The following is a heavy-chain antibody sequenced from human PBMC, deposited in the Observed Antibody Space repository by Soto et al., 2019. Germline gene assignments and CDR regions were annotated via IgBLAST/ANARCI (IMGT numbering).Heavy chain of an antibody. Sequence: ASVKVSCKASGGTFSNYAISWVRQAPGQGLQWMGGVIPIFGTANYAQKFQGRVTITADESTSTAYMELSNLRSEDTAVYYCARLIAMVRGVSNWFDPWGQGTLVTVSS. CDR3: ARLIAMVRGVSNWFDP. CDR1: GGTFSNYA. J-gene: IGHJ5*02. V-gene: IGHV1-69*13. D-gene: IGHD3-10*01. CDR2: VIPIFGTA.